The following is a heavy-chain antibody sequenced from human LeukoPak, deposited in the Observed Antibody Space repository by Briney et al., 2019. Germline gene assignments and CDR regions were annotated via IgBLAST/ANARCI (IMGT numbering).Heavy chain of an antibody. V-gene: IGHV4-59*01. Sequence: SETLSLTCTVSGGSISSYYWSWIRQPPGKGLEWIGYIYYSGSTNYNPSLKSRVTISVDTSKNQFSLKLSSVTAADTAVYYCATFSSSTLYYYGMDVWGQGTTVSVPS. CDR3: ATFSSSTLYYYGMDV. J-gene: IGHJ6*02. CDR1: GGSISSYY. CDR2: IYYSGST. D-gene: IGHD6-6*01.